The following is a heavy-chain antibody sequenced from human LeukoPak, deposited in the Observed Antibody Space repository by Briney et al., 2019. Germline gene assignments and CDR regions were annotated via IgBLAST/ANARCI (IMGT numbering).Heavy chain of an antibody. V-gene: IGHV1-2*02. CDR1: GYIFTGYQ. Sequence: ASVKVSCKASGYIFTGYQMHWVRQAPGQGLEWMGWINPNSGGTNYAQKFQGRVTVTRDTSINTAYMELNWLSSDDTAVYYCASVFSTGWYFDYWGQGTLVTVSS. J-gene: IGHJ4*02. D-gene: IGHD6-19*01. CDR2: INPNSGGT. CDR3: ASVFSTGWYFDY.